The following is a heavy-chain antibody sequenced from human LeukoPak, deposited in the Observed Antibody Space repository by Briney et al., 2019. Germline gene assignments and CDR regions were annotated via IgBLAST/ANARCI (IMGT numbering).Heavy chain of an antibody. J-gene: IGHJ4*02. V-gene: IGHV3-23*01. CDR3: AKGSGYSSSWYVFSDY. Sequence: GGSLRLSCAASGFTFSSYAMNWVRQAPGKGLEWVSAISGSGGITYYADSVKGRFTISRDNSKNTLYLQMNSLRAEDTAVYYCAKGSGYSSSWYVFSDYWGQGTLVTVSS. CDR1: GFTFSSYA. D-gene: IGHD6-13*01. CDR2: ISGSGGIT.